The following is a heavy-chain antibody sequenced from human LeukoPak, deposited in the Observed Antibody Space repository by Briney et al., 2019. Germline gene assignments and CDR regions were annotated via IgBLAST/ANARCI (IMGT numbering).Heavy chain of an antibody. CDR3: ANVPWILIWTHYFDY. CDR1: GFTFSSYA. CDR2: ISGSGDST. J-gene: IGHJ4*02. D-gene: IGHD5-18*01. V-gene: IGHV3-23*01. Sequence: PGGSLRLSCAASGFTFSSYAMSWVRQAPGKGLEWVSAISGSGDSTNYADSVKGRFTIAGDNSKNTLYLQMNSLRAEDTAVYYCANVPWILIWTHYFDYWGQGTLVTVSS.